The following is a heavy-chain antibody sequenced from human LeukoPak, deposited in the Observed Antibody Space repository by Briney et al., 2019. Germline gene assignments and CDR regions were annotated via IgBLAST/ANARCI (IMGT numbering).Heavy chain of an antibody. CDR1: GGSISSYY. V-gene: IGHV4-4*07. CDR2: IYTSGST. J-gene: IGHJ4*01. Sequence: PSETLSLTCTVSGGSISSYYWSWIRQPAGKGLEWIGRIYTSGSTNYNPSLKSRVTISVGASNNQFSLKLTSVTAADTAVYYCASGDYGAGSPVMRYWGHGTLVIVSS. CDR3: ASGDYGAGSPVMRY. D-gene: IGHD3-10*01.